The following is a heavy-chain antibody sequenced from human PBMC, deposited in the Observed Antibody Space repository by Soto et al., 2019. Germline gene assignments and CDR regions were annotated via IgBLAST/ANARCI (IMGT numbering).Heavy chain of an antibody. Sequence: GGSLRLSCAASGFTFSSYWMHWVRQAPGKGLVWVSRIDSDGSSTSYADSVKGRFTISRDNAKNTLYLQMNSLRAEDTAVYYCARDQGASTVTTIYYYYYMDVWGKGTTVTVSS. CDR3: ARDQGASTVTTIYYYYYMDV. CDR2: IDSDGSST. J-gene: IGHJ6*03. CDR1: GFTFSSYW. D-gene: IGHD4-4*01. V-gene: IGHV3-74*01.